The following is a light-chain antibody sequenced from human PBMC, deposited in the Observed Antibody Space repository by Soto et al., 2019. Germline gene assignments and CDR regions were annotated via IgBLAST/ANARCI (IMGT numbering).Light chain of an antibody. CDR1: QSVSNY. CDR3: QQRTHGLI. CDR2: DTS. J-gene: IGKJ4*01. V-gene: IGKV3-11*01. Sequence: EIVLTQSPATLSLSPGERATLFCRASQSVSNYLGWYQLKPGQAPRLVFYDTSKRVSDIPARFSGSGSGTDFTLTSSSREPEDFAVYYCQQRTHGLIFGGGTKVEIK.